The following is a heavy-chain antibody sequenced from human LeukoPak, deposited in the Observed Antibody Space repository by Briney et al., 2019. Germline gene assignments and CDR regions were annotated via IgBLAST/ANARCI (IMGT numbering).Heavy chain of an antibody. CDR2: XNPXGGST. V-gene: IGHV1-46*01. CDR3: ARGPYYDILTGRTVEAFDI. Sequence: ASVKVSCKASGYTFTSYYMXXVRQAPGXXXXXMXXXNPXGGSTSYAQKFQGRVTMTRDTSTSTVYMELSSLRSEDTAVYYCARGPYYDILTGRTVEAFDIWGQGTMVTVSS. J-gene: IGHJ3*02. D-gene: IGHD3-9*01. CDR1: GYTFTSYY.